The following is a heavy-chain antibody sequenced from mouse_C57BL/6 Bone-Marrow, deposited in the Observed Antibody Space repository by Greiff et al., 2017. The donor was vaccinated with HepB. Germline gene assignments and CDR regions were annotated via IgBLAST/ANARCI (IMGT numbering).Heavy chain of an antibody. D-gene: IGHD1-1*01. CDR1: GFTFSSYA. Sequence: EVKLEESGGGLVKPGGSLKLSCAASGFTFSSYAMSWVRQTPEKRLEWVATISDGGSYTYYPDNVKGRFTISRDNAKNNLYLQMSHLKSEDTAMYYCARDYYYGSSWFAYWGQGTLVTVSA. V-gene: IGHV5-4*01. CDR3: ARDYYYGSSWFAY. CDR2: ISDGGSYT. J-gene: IGHJ3*01.